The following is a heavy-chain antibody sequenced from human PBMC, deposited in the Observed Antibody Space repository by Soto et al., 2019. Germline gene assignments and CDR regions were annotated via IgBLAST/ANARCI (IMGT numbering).Heavy chain of an antibody. V-gene: IGHV3-21*01. J-gene: IGHJ4*02. D-gene: IGHD6-6*01. CDR1: GFTFSSYS. CDR2: ISSSSSYI. Sequence: GGSLRLSCAASGFTFSSYSMNWVRQAPGKGLEWVSSISSSSSYIYYADSVKGRFTISRDNAKNSLYLQMNSLRAEDTAVYYCARGVPSRGSSMDYWGQGTLVTVSS. CDR3: ARGVPSRGSSMDY.